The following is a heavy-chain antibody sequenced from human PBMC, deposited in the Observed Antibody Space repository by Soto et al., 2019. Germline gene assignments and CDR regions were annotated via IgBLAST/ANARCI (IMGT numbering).Heavy chain of an antibody. D-gene: IGHD6-19*01. J-gene: IGHJ4*02. CDR1: GFTFSNAW. CDR2: IKSKTGGGTT. Sequence: GGSLRLSCAASGFTFSNAWMSWVRQAPGKGLEWVGRIKSKTGGGTTDYAAPVKGRFTISRDDSKNTLYLQMNSLKTEDTAVYYCTTGPNSGWYGYWGQGTLVTVSS. CDR3: TTGPNSGWYGY. V-gene: IGHV3-15*01.